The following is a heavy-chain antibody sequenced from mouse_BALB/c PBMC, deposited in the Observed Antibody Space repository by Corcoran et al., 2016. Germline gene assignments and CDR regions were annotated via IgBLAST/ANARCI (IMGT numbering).Heavy chain of an antibody. CDR1: GYTFTNYG. J-gene: IGHJ4*01. Sequence: QIQLVQSGPELKKPGETVKISCKASGYTFTNYGMNWVKQAPGKGLKWMGWINTYTGEPTYADDFKGRFAISLETSASTAYLQINNLKNEDMATYFCARNLRQLGLRGAMDYWGQGTSVTVSS. CDR2: INTYTGEP. CDR3: ARNLRQLGLRGAMDY. D-gene: IGHD3-1*01. V-gene: IGHV9-1*02.